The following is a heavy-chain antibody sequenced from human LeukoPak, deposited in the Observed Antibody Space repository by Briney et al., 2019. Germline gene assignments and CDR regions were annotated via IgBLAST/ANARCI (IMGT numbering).Heavy chain of an antibody. J-gene: IGHJ4*02. D-gene: IGHD2-15*01. CDR2: INGDGIST. V-gene: IGHV3-74*01. CDR3: ARDYCSGGSCYNYYFDY. Sequence: GGSLRLSCAASGFTFSTYFMHWVRQAPGKGLVWVSRINGDGISTTYADSVMGRFTISRDNAKNTLYLQMNSLRAEDTAAYYCARDYCSGGSCYNYYFDYWGQGTLVTVSS. CDR1: GFTFSTYF.